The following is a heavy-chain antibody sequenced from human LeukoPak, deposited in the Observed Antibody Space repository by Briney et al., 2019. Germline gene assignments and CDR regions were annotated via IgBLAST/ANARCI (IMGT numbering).Heavy chain of an antibody. CDR1: GGTFSSYA. V-gene: IGHV1-69*13. CDR3: ARDLWFGELSDYYYGMDV. D-gene: IGHD3-10*01. J-gene: IGHJ6*02. Sequence: ASVKVSCKASGGTFSSYAISWVRQAPGQGLEWMGGIIPIFGTANYAQKFQGRVTITADESTSTAYMELSSLRSEDTAVYYCARDLWFGELSDYYYGMDVWGQGTTVTVSS. CDR2: IIPIFGTA.